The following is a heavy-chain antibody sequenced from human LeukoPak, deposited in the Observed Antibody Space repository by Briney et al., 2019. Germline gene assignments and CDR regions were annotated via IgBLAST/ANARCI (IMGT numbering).Heavy chain of an antibody. J-gene: IGHJ6*02. V-gene: IGHV7-4-1*02. CDR2: INTNTGNP. Sequence: GASVKVSCKASGGTFSSYAISWVRQAPGQGLEWMGWINTNTGNPTYAQGFTGRFVFSLDTSVSTAYLQISSLKAEDTAVYYCARKIYDFWSTLYYYSYGMDVWGQGTTVTVSS. CDR3: ARKIYDFWSTLYYYSYGMDV. CDR1: GGTFSSYA. D-gene: IGHD3-3*01.